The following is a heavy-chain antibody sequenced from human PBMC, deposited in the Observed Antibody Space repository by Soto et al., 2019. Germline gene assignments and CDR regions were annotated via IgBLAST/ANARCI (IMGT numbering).Heavy chain of an antibody. V-gene: IGHV3-23*01. Sequence: VQLLESGGGLVQPGGSLRLSCAASGFTFSSYAMSWVRQAPGKGLEWVSAISGSGGSTYYADSVKGRFTISRDNSKNTLYLQMNRLRAEDTDVYYCAKAPKLRFLTAYYYYGMDVWGQGTTVTVSS. CDR3: AKAPKLRFLTAYYYYGMDV. D-gene: IGHD3-3*01. CDR1: GFTFSSYA. CDR2: ISGSGGST. J-gene: IGHJ6*02.